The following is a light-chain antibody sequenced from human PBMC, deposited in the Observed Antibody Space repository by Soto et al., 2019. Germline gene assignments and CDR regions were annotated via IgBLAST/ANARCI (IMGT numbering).Light chain of an antibody. Sequence: QSALTQPRSVSGSPGQSVTICCTGTSSDVGGYNYVSWYQQHPGKAPKLMIYDVSKRPSGVPDRFSGSKSGNTASVAISGLQAEDEADYYCCSYAGNYTLLFGGGTKLTVL. CDR1: SSDVGGYNY. CDR2: DVS. J-gene: IGLJ2*01. CDR3: CSYAGNYTLL. V-gene: IGLV2-11*01.